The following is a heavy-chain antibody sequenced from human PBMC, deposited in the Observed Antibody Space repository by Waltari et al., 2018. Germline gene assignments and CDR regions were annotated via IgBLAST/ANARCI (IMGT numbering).Heavy chain of an antibody. CDR2: IYSGGST. CDR1: GFTVSSHS. V-gene: IGHV3-53*01. Sequence: EVQLVESGGGLIQPGGSLRLSCAASGFTVSSHSLSWVRQAPGKGLEWVSVIYSGGSTYYADSVKGRFTISRDNSKNTLYLQMNSLRAEDTAVYYCARDGAGTDPEYWGQGTLVTVSS. D-gene: IGHD1-7*01. CDR3: ARDGAGTDPEY. J-gene: IGHJ4*02.